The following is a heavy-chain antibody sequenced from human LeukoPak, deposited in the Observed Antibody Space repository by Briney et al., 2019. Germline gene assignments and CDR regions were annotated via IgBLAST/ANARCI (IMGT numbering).Heavy chain of an antibody. CDR2: ISYDGSNK. D-gene: IGHD2-2*01. CDR1: GFTFSSYA. Sequence: GRSLRLSCAASGFTFSSYAMPWVRQAPGKGLEWVAVISYDGSNKYYADSVKGRFTISRDNSKNTLYLQMNSLRAEDTAVYYCATDVPFDYWGQGTLVTVSP. CDR3: ATDVPFDY. J-gene: IGHJ4*02. V-gene: IGHV3-30-3*01.